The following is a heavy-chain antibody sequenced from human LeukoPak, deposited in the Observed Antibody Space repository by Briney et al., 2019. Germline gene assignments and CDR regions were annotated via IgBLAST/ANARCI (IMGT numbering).Heavy chain of an antibody. J-gene: IGHJ5*02. CDR2: IDYRGST. CDR3: ARDRSGVGVTPWRFDP. V-gene: IGHV4-59*11. CDR1: GGSIRRHY. D-gene: IGHD1-26*01. Sequence: PSGTLSLTCTVSGGSIRRHYWSWIRQPPGKGLEWIGHIDYRGSTKYNPSLQSRVTISIDMSNNQFSLKVNFMTAADTAVYYCARDRSGVGVTPWRFDPWGQGTLVTVSS.